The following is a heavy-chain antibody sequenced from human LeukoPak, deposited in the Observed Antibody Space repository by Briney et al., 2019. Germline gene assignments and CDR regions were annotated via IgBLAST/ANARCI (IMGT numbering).Heavy chain of an antibody. CDR2: ISAYNGNT. CDR1: GYTFTSYG. J-gene: IGHJ4*02. V-gene: IGHV1-18*01. Sequence: ASVKVSCKASGYTFTSYGISWVRQAPGQGLEWMGWISAYNGNTNYAQKLQGRVTMTTDTSTSTAYMELRSLRSDDTAVYYCARDKNTYYYGSGSYFSGDYWGQGTLVTVSS. CDR3: ARDKNTYYYGSGSYFSGDY. D-gene: IGHD3-10*01.